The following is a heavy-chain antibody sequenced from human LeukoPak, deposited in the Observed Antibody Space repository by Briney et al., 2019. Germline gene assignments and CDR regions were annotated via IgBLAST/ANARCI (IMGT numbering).Heavy chain of an antibody. CDR3: ARSHDDNYYDSSLDFYYSDY. V-gene: IGHV1-2*02. CDR1: GYTFTGYY. Sequence: ASVKVSCKASGYTFTGYYMHWVRQAPGQGLEWMGWINPNSGGTNYAQKLQGRVTMTTDTSTSTAYMELRSLRSDDTAVYYCARSHDDNYYDSSLDFYYSDYWGQGTLVTVSS. CDR2: INPNSGGT. J-gene: IGHJ4*02. D-gene: IGHD3-22*01.